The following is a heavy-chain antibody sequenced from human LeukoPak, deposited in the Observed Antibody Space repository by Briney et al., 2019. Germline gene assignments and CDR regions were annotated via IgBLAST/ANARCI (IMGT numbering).Heavy chain of an antibody. J-gene: IGHJ4*02. CDR3: ARGSRSTLSGFDY. V-gene: IGHV3-74*01. Sequence: GGSLRLSWAASVFTFSSYWIHWVRQAPGKGLVWVSRINSDGSSTSYADSVKGRFTISRDNAKNTLYLQMNSLRAEDTAVYYCARGSRSTLSGFDYWGQGTLVTVSS. D-gene: IGHD3-10*01. CDR2: INSDGSST. CDR1: VFTFSSYW.